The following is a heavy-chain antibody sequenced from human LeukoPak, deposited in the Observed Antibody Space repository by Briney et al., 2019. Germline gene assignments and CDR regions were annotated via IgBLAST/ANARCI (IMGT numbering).Heavy chain of an antibody. Sequence: GGSLRLSCAASGFTFSDYTMTWVRQAPGKGLEWVASISSDSSYIDYADSVKGRFTISRDNAKNSLYLQMNSLRAEDTAVYYCARFSGSYMGGFDYWGQGTLVTVSS. CDR3: ARFSGSYMGGFDY. CDR2: ISSDSSYI. CDR1: GFTFSDYT. D-gene: IGHD1-26*01. V-gene: IGHV3-21*01. J-gene: IGHJ4*02.